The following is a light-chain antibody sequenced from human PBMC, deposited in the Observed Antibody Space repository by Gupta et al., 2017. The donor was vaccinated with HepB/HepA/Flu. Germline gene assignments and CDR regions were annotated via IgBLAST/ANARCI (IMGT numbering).Light chain of an antibody. CDR2: LDSDGRQ. V-gene: IGLV4-69*01. CDR1: SGHSNYA. J-gene: IGLJ3*02. CDR3: QTWDTGIVL. Sequence: GASVKLTCTLSSGHSNYAIAWHQKQPEKGPRYLMTLDSDGRQTKGDGTPDRFSGSSSGAERYLIGSSPQYEDEADYYCQTWDTGIVLFGGGTKLTVL.